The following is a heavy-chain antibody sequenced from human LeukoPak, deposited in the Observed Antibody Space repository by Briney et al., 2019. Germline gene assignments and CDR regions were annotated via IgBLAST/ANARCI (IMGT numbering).Heavy chain of an antibody. V-gene: IGHV3-11*01. CDR2: ISSSGSTI. CDR3: ANEKRAPDEDNLDY. Sequence: GGSLRLSCAASGFTFSDYYMSWIRQAPGKGLEWVSYISSSGSTIYYADSVKGRFTISRDNSKNSLYLQMNSLRTEDTALYYCANEKRAPDEDNLDYWGQGTLVTVSS. D-gene: IGHD5-24*01. J-gene: IGHJ4*02. CDR1: GFTFSDYY.